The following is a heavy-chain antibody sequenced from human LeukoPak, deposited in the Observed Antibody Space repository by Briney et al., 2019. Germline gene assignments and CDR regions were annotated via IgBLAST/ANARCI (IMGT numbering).Heavy chain of an antibody. V-gene: IGHV4-34*01. J-gene: IGHJ4*02. CDR3: ARGWRNFDY. CDR2: INHSGST. Sequence: SETLSLACAVYGGSFSGYYWSWIRQPPGKGLEWIGEINHSGSTNYNPSLKSRATISVDTSKNQFSLKLSSVTAADTAVYYCARGWRNFDYWGQGTLVTVSS. CDR1: GGSFSGYY.